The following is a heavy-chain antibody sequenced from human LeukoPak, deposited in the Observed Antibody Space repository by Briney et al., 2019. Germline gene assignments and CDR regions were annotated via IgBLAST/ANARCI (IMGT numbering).Heavy chain of an antibody. Sequence: GGSLRLSCAASGFTFSSYSMNWVRQAPGKGLEWVSSISSSGSYIYYADSVKGRFTISRDNAKNSLYLQMNSLRAEDTAVYYCARDPTPRIAVAGTPLDYWGQGTLVTVSS. CDR2: ISSSGSYI. CDR1: GFTFSSYS. D-gene: IGHD6-19*01. J-gene: IGHJ4*02. V-gene: IGHV3-21*01. CDR3: ARDPTPRIAVAGTPLDY.